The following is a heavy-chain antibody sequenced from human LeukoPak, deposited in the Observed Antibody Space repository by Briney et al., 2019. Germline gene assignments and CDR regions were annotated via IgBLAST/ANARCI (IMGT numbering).Heavy chain of an antibody. CDR2: IYYSGST. CDR3: ARATTYYYGTDV. CDR1: GGSITNYY. J-gene: IGHJ6*02. V-gene: IGHV4-59*01. Sequence: PSETLSLTRTVSGGSITNYYWSWIRQPPGKGLEWIGYIYYSGSTNYNPSLKSRVTMSVDTSKNQFSLELTSVTAADTAVYYCARATTYYYGTDVWGQGTTVTVSS. D-gene: IGHD1-1*01.